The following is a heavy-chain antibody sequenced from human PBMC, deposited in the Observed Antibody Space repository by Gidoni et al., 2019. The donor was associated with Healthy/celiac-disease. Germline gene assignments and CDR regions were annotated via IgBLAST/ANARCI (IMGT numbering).Heavy chain of an antibody. CDR3: ARGKTISSWDYYYGMDV. CDR2: IYSGGST. CDR1: GFPVSSNY. J-gene: IGHJ6*02. Sequence: VQLVESGGGLVQPGGSLRLSGDDSGFPVSSNYMSWVRQAPGKGLEWVSVIYSGGSTYYADSVKGQFTISRDNSKNTLYLQMNSLRAEDTAVYYCARGKTISSWDYYYGMDVWGQGTTVTVSS. V-gene: IGHV3-66*02. D-gene: IGHD3-3*01.